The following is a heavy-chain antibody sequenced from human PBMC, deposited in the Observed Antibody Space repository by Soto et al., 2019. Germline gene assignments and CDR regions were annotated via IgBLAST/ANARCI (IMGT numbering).Heavy chain of an antibody. CDR3: ARVSTFLGFSY. Sequence: SETLSLTCTVSGGSISSYYWSWIRQPPGKGLEWIGYIYYSGSTNYNPSLKSRVTISVDTSKNQFSLKLSSVTAADTAVYYCARVSTFLGFSYWREGTRVTLCS. D-gene: IGHD7-27*01. CDR1: GGSISSYY. V-gene: IGHV4-59*01. CDR2: IYYSGST. J-gene: IGHJ1*01.